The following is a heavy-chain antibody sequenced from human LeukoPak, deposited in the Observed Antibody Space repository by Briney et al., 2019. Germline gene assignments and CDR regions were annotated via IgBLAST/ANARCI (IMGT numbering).Heavy chain of an antibody. J-gene: IGHJ6*02. CDR1: GFTFSSYA. V-gene: IGHV3-30-3*01. CDR2: ISYDGSTK. Sequence: QPGGSLRLSCAASGFTFSSYAMHWVRQAPGKGLEWVAVISYDGSTKYYADSVKGRFTISRDNSKNTLYLQMNSLRAEDTAVYYCARVLVVGGATIFPYYYYGMDVWGQGTTVTVSS. CDR3: ARVLVVGGATIFPYYYYGMDV. D-gene: IGHD1-26*01.